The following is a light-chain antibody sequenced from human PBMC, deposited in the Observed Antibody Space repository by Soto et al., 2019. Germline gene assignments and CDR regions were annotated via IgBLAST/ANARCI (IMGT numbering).Light chain of an antibody. Sequence: EIVLTQSPGTLSLSPGDRATLSCRASQTVSNNYLAWCQQKPGQAPRVIMYGASRRATGIPDRFSGGGSGTDFTHTISRLEPEDFAVYFCQQYAGPPTTFGQGTRLEIK. V-gene: IGKV3-20*01. CDR1: QTVSNNY. CDR3: QQYAGPPTT. CDR2: GAS. J-gene: IGKJ5*01.